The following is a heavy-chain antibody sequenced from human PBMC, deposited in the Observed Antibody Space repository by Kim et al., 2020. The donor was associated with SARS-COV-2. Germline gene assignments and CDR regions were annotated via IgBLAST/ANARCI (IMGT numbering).Heavy chain of an antibody. Sequence: YNPSLKSRVTISVDTSKNQFSLKLSAVTAADTAVYYCARGMRGVIPWFDPWGQGTLVTVSS. CDR3: ARGMRGVIPWFDP. D-gene: IGHD3-16*02. J-gene: IGHJ5*02. V-gene: IGHV4-59*09.